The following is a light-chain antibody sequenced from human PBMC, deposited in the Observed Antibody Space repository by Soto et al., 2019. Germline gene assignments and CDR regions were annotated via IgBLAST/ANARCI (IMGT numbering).Light chain of an antibody. CDR3: QQYYSSPPT. CDR1: QGINNY. J-gene: IGKJ4*01. Sequence: AIRMTQSPSSFSASTGDRVTMTCRASQGINNYLAWYQQKPGEAPKLLIYDASTFQSGVPSRFSGSGSGPDFTLTVSSLQSEDFATYYCQQYYSSPPTFGGGTNVDSK. V-gene: IGKV1-8*01. CDR2: DAS.